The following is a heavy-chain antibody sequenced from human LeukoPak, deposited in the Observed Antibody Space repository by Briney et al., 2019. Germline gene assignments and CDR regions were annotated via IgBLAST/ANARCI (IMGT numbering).Heavy chain of an antibody. Sequence: SETLSLTCTVSGGSISSYYWSWIRQPAGKGLKWIGRIYTSGSTNYNPSLKSRVTMSVDTSKNQFSLKLSSVTAADTAVYYCARQGPGTVVVPAAISTIYYYMDVWGKGTTVTVSS. J-gene: IGHJ6*03. CDR2: IYTSGST. CDR1: GGSISSYY. V-gene: IGHV4-4*07. CDR3: ARQGPGTVVVPAAISTIYYYMDV. D-gene: IGHD2-2*02.